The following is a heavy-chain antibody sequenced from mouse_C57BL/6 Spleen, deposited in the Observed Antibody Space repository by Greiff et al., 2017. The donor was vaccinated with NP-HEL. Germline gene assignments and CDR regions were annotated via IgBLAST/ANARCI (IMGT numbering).Heavy chain of an antibody. CDR3: ARRGYYGSRFAY. Sequence: VHVKQSGPELVKPGASVKISCKASGYTFTDYYMNWVKQSHGKSLEWIGDFIPNNGGTSYNQKLKGKATLTVDKSSSTAYMERRSLTSEDSAVYYCARRGYYGSRFAYWGQGTLVTVSA. D-gene: IGHD1-1*01. CDR1: GYTFTDYY. V-gene: IGHV1-26*01. CDR2: FIPNNGGT. J-gene: IGHJ3*01.